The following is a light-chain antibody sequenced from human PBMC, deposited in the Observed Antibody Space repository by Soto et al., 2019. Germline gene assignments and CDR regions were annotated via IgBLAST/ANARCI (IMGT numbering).Light chain of an antibody. J-gene: IGKJ2*01. CDR3: LQYNNRPPYT. CDR1: QSISTN. V-gene: IGKV3-15*01. Sequence: ETVMTQSPATLSVSPGERVTLSCRASQSISTNLAWYQQRPDQAPRLLIFGASRRATDIPARFSGSGSYTEFTLTISSLQSEDFAVYYCLQYNNRPPYTFGQGTRLEI. CDR2: GAS.